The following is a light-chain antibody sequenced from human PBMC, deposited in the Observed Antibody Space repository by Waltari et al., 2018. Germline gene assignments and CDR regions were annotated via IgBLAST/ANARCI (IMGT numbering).Light chain of an antibody. Sequence: QSALTQPASVSGSPGQSISISYSGISSDVGGYNFVSWYQQHPGKAPKLLIFGVSNRPSGVSNRFSGSKSGNTASLTISGLQPEDEADYYCSSYRRSSTYVLLGGGTKLTVL. J-gene: IGLJ2*01. CDR1: SSDVGGYNF. CDR3: SSYRRSSTYVL. V-gene: IGLV2-14*03. CDR2: GVS.